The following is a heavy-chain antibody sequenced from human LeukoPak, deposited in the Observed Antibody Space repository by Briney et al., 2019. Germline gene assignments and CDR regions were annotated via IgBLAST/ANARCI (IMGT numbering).Heavy chain of an antibody. Sequence: ASVKVSCKASGYTFTGHYIHWVRQAPGQGLEWMGFINPNSGGTNYAQEFQGRVTMTRDTSVSTAYMELSRLTSDDTAVYYCVRVGHTSGWDFDYWGQGTLVTVS. J-gene: IGHJ4*02. D-gene: IGHD6-19*01. V-gene: IGHV1-2*02. CDR3: VRVGHTSGWDFDY. CDR2: INPNSGGT. CDR1: GYTFTGHY.